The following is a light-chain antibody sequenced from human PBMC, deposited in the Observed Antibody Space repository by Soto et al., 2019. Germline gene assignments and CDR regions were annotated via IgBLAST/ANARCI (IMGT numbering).Light chain of an antibody. J-gene: IGKJ1*01. CDR2: GAS. Sequence: EIVMTQSPATLSVSPGERATLSCRASQSVGSDLAWYQQKPGQAPRLVIYGASTRATGIPARFSGSGSGTEFTLTISRLEPEDFAVYYCQQYGGSPRTFGQGTKVDIK. CDR3: QQYGGSPRT. V-gene: IGKV3-15*01. CDR1: QSVGSD.